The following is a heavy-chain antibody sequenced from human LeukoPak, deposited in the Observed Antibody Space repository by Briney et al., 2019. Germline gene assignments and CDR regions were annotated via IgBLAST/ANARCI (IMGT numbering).Heavy chain of an antibody. CDR2: MNPNSGNT. D-gene: IGHD3-3*01. CDR1: GYTFTSYD. CDR3: ARGRTRITIFGVAKGGWFDP. V-gene: IGHV1-8*01. J-gene: IGHJ5*02. Sequence: ASVKVSCKASGYTFTSYDINWVRQATGQGLEWMGWMNPNSGNTGYAQKFQGRVTMTRNTSISTAYMELSSLRSEDTAVYYCARGRTRITIFGVAKGGWFDPWGQGTLVTVSS.